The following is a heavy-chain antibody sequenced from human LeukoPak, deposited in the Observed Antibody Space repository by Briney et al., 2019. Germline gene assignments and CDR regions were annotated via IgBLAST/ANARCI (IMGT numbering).Heavy chain of an antibody. J-gene: IGHJ4*02. CDR3: ARIAVTYTFDY. V-gene: IGHV3-7*01. D-gene: IGHD4-17*01. CDR1: GFTFSSYW. Sequence: GGSQRLSCAASGFTFSSYWMSWVRQAPGKGLEWVANIKQDGSEKYYVDSVKGRFTISRDNAKNSLYLQMNSLRAEDTAVYYCARIAVTYTFDYWGQGTLVTVSS. CDR2: IKQDGSEK.